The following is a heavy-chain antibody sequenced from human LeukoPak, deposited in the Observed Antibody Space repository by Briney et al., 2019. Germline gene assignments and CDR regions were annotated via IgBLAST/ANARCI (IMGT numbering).Heavy chain of an antibody. CDR1: GGSISSGGYY. D-gene: IGHD6-13*01. Sequence: SQTLSLTCTVSGGSISSGGYYWSWIRRHPGKGLEWIGYIYYSGSTYYNPSLKSRVTISVDTSKNQFSLKLSSVTAADTAVYYCARVGIAAAGAGFLAPGSFDYWGQGTLVTVSS. V-gene: IGHV4-31*03. CDR2: IYYSGST. CDR3: ARVGIAAAGAGFLAPGSFDY. J-gene: IGHJ4*02.